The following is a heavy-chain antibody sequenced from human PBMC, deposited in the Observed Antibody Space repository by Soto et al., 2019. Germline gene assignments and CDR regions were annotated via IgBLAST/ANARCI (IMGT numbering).Heavy chain of an antibody. Sequence: LRLSCTASGFSFSNYAMSWVRQAPGKGLEWVSGISGSGGSTYYADSVKGRFTISRDNSKITLYLQMNSLRAEDTAVYYCAKARPHYDFWSGYSSPTDYWGQGTLVTVSS. CDR3: AKARPHYDFWSGYSSPTDY. D-gene: IGHD3-3*01. V-gene: IGHV3-23*01. CDR2: ISGSGGST. CDR1: GFSFSNYA. J-gene: IGHJ4*02.